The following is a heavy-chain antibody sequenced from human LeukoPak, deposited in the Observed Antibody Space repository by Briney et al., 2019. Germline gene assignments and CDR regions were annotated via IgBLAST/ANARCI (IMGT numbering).Heavy chain of an antibody. CDR2: IYTSGST. CDR3: ARAPSIAAIRHAFDI. V-gene: IGHV4-4*07. D-gene: IGHD6-6*01. J-gene: IGHJ3*02. Sequence: SETLSLTCTVSGGSISGYYWSWIRQPAGKGLEWIGRIYTSGSTNYNPSLKSRVTMSVDTSKNQFSLKLSSVTAADTAVYYCARAPSIAAIRHAFDIWGQGTMVTVSS. CDR1: GGSISGYY.